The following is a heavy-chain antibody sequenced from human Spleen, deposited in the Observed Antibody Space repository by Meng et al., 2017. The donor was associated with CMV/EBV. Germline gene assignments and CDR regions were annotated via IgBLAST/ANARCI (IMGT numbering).Heavy chain of an antibody. Sequence: TFSNYAINWVRQAPGQGLEWMGGIIPILDIANYAQQFQGRVTITADTSTSTVFMELRSLRSEDTAVYYCARSAIVDTAMVRDYFDYWGQGTLVTVSS. D-gene: IGHD5-18*01. V-gene: IGHV1-69*10. J-gene: IGHJ4*02. CDR2: IIPILDIA. CDR3: ARSAIVDTAMVRDYFDY. CDR1: TFSNYA.